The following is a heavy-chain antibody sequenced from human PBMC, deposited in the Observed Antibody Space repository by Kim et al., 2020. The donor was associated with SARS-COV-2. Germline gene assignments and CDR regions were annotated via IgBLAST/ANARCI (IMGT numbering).Heavy chain of an antibody. D-gene: IGHD6-19*01. CDR2: ISSSTSTI. CDR1: GFTFSSYE. Sequence: GGSLRLSCAASGFTFSSYEMNWVRQAPGKGLEWLSYISSSTSTIYYADSVKGRFTISRDNAQNSLYLRMNSLRAEDTAVYYCVRGSGWYSGLDYWGQGTLVTVSS. J-gene: IGHJ4*02. V-gene: IGHV3-48*03. CDR3: VRGSGWYSGLDY.